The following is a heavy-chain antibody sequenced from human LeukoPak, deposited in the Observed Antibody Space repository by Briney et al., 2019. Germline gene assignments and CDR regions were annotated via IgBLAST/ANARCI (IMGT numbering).Heavy chain of an antibody. CDR2: MNPNSGNT. CDR1: GYTFTSYD. J-gene: IGHJ4*02. D-gene: IGHD3-10*01. Sequence: ASVKVSCKASGYTFTSYDINWVRQATGQGLEWMGWMNPNSGNTGYAQKFQGKVTMTRNTSIGTAYMELSSLRSEDTAVYYCARGPRPSITMVRGVPRYYFDYWGQGTLVTVSS. CDR3: ARGPRPSITMVRGVPRYYFDY. V-gene: IGHV1-8*01.